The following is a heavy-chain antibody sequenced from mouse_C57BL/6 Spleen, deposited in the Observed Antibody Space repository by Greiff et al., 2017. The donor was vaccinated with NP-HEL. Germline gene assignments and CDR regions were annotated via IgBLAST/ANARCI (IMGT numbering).Heavy chain of an antibody. D-gene: IGHD4-1*01. CDR2: IHPNSGST. CDR1: GYTFTSYW. V-gene: IGHV1-64*01. Sequence: VQLQQPGAELVKPGASVKLSCKASGYTFTSYWMHWVKQRPGQGLEWIGMIHPNSGSTNYNEKFKSKATLTVDKSSSTAYMQLSSLTSEDSAVYYCARSGGTGYFDYWGQGTTLTVSS. J-gene: IGHJ2*01. CDR3: ARSGGTGYFDY.